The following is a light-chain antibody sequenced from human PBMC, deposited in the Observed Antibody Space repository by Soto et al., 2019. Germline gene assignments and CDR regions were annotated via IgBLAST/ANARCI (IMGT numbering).Light chain of an antibody. Sequence: QSALTQPRSVSGSPGQSVTISCTGTSSDVGGYNFVSWYQQYPGKAPKLIIYDVTKGPSGVPDRFSGSKSGNTASLTISGLQTADEADYYCCSYAGSYTHVFGTGTKVTVL. CDR3: CSYAGSYTHV. V-gene: IGLV2-11*01. CDR2: DVT. J-gene: IGLJ1*01. CDR1: SSDVGGYNF.